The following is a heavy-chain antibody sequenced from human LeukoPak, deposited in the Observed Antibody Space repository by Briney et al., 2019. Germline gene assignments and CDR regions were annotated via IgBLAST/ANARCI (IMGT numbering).Heavy chain of an antibody. CDR3: TSLNEWLSVDY. CDR1: GFTFSGSA. V-gene: IGHV3-73*01. J-gene: IGHJ4*02. CDR2: IRSKANSYAT. Sequence: PGGSLRLSCAASGFTFSGSAMHWVRQASGKGLEWVGRIRSKANSYATAYAASVKGRFTISRDDSKNTAYLQMNSLKTEDTAVYYCTSLNEWLSVDYWGQGTLVTVSS. D-gene: IGHD5-12*01.